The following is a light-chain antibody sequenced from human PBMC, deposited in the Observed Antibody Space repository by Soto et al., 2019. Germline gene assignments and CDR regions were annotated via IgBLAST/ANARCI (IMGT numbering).Light chain of an antibody. CDR2: AAS. CDR1: QSISSY. V-gene: IGKV1-39*01. CDR3: QQRYSTPMYT. Sequence: DIQMTQSPSSLSASVGDRVTITCRASQSISSYLNWYQQKPGEAPKLLIYAASSLQRGVPSRFSGSGSGTDFTLTISSRQPEEFATYYCQQRYSTPMYTFGQGTKLEIK. J-gene: IGKJ2*01.